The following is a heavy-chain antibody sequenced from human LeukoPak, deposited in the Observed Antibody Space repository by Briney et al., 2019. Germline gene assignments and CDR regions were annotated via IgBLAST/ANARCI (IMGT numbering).Heavy chain of an antibody. CDR1: GGTFSSYA. CDR2: MNPNSGNT. J-gene: IGHJ6*03. V-gene: IGHV1-8*02. Sequence: ASVKVSCKASGGTFSSYAISWVRQATGQGLEWMGWMNPNSGNTGYAQKFQGRVTMTRNTSISTAYMELSSLRPEDTAVYYCAKTIRRRYKYGSGKDYYYYYMDVWGKGTTVTISS. D-gene: IGHD3-10*01. CDR3: AKTIRRRYKYGSGKDYYYYYMDV.